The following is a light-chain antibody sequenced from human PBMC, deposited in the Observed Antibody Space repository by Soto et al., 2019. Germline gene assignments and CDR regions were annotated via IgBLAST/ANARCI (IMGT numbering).Light chain of an antibody. CDR3: SSYTTTSTLVV. V-gene: IGLV2-14*03. Sequence: QSALTQPASMSGSPGQSITISCTGTSGDVGAYNYVSWYQHHPGRAPKLMIFDVIYRPSGVSTRFSGSKSGNTASLTISGLQAEDEADYYCSSYTTTSTLVVFGGGTKLTVL. CDR1: SGDVGAYNY. CDR2: DVI. J-gene: IGLJ2*01.